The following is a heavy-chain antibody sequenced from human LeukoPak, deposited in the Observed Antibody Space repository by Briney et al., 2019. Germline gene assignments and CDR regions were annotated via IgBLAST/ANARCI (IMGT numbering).Heavy chain of an antibody. CDR3: ARAYCSSTSCYRKSFDY. V-gene: IGHV4-34*01. J-gene: IGHJ4*02. Sequence: SETLSLTCAVYGGSFSGYYWSWIRQPRGKGLEWIGGINHSGSTNYNPSLKSRVTISVDTSKNQFSLKLSSVTAADTAVYYCARAYCSSTSCYRKSFDYWGQGTLVTVSS. CDR1: GGSFSGYY. CDR2: INHSGST. D-gene: IGHD2-2*01.